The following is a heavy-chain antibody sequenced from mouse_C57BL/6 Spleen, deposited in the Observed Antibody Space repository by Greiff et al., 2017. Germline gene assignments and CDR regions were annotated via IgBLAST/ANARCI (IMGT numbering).Heavy chain of an antibody. D-gene: IGHD2-10*02. V-gene: IGHV1-39*01. J-gene: IGHJ4*01. Sequence: EVQRVESGPELVKPGASVKISCKASGYSFTDYKMNWVKQSNGKSLEWIGVINTNYGTINYKQKFKGKATLTVDKSYIIAYMQLKSLTSEDAAVYYCARAGMGYYMDDWGQGTSVTVSS. CDR2: INTNYGTI. CDR3: ARAGMGYYMDD. CDR1: GYSFTDYK.